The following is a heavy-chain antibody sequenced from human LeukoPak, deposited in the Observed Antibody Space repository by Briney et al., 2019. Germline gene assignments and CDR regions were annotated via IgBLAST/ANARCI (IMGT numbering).Heavy chain of an antibody. V-gene: IGHV4-34*01. CDR2: INHSGST. Sequence: SETLSLTCAVYGGSFSGYYWSWIRQPPGKGLEWIGEINHSGSTNYNPSLKSRVTISVDTSKNQFSLKLSPVTAADTAVYYCARRSRAYWFDPWGQGTLVTVSS. J-gene: IGHJ5*02. CDR1: GGSFSGYY. CDR3: ARRSRAYWFDP.